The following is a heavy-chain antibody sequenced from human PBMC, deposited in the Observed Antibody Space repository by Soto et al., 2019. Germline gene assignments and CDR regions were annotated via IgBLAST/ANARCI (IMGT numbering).Heavy chain of an antibody. D-gene: IGHD3-3*01. V-gene: IGHV2-70*01. Sequence: SGPTLVNPTQTLTLTCTFSGFSLSTSGMCVSWIRQPPGKALEWLALIDWDDDKYYSTSLKTRLTISKDTSKNQVVLTMTNMDPVDTATYYCARSLTPDYDFWSGYQHSNYYGMDVWGQGTTVTVSS. CDR2: IDWDDDK. CDR1: GFSLSTSGMC. J-gene: IGHJ6*02. CDR3: ARSLTPDYDFWSGYQHSNYYGMDV.